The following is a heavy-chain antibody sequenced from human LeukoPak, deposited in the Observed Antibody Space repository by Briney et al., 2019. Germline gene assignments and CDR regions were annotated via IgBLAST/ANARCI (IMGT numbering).Heavy chain of an antibody. CDR3: ARHAVVIAIEKIRPSERADAFDI. J-gene: IGHJ3*02. CDR1: GGSISSSSYY. Sequence: PSETLSLTCTVSGGSISSSSYYWGWIRQPPGKGLEWIGSIYYSGSTYYNPSLKSRVTISVDTSKNQFSLKLSSVTAADTAVYYCARHAVVIAIEKIRPSERADAFDIWGQGTMVTVSS. D-gene: IGHD2-21*01. CDR2: IYYSGST. V-gene: IGHV4-39*01.